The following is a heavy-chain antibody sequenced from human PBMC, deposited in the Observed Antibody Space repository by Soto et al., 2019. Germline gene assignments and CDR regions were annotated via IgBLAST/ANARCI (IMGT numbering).Heavy chain of an antibody. D-gene: IGHD1-7*01. J-gene: IGHJ5*02. CDR3: ARESRTKTGTMLGFDP. CDR1: GGSISSSSYY. Sequence: PSETLSLTCTVSGGSISSSSYYWGWIRQPPGKGLECIGSIYYSGSTYYNPSLKSRVTISVDTSKNQFSLKLSSVTAADTAVYYCARESRTKTGTMLGFDPWGQGTLVTVST. CDR2: IYYSGST. V-gene: IGHV4-39*01.